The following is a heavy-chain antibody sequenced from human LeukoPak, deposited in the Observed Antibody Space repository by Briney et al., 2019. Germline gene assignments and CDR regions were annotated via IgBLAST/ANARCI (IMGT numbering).Heavy chain of an antibody. D-gene: IGHD6-19*01. CDR1: GGTFSSYA. CDR2: IIPIFGTA. V-gene: IGHV1-69*05. Sequence: PVASVKVSCKASGGTFSSYAISWVRQAPGQGLEWMGRIIPIFGTANYAQKFQGRVTITTDESTSTAYMELSSLRSEDTAVYYCARGPIAVAPHFDYWGQGTLVTVSS. CDR3: ARGPIAVAPHFDY. J-gene: IGHJ4*02.